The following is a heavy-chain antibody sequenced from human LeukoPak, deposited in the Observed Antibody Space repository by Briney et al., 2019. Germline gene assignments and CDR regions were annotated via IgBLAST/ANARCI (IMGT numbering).Heavy chain of an antibody. Sequence: SQTLSLACTVSGGSISSGDYYWSRIRQPPGKGLEWIGYIYYSGSTYYNPSLKSRVTISVDTSKNQFSLKLSSVTAADTAVYYCARAFYAYAFDIWGQGTMVTVSS. CDR2: IYYSGST. CDR1: GGSISSGDYY. V-gene: IGHV4-30-4*01. J-gene: IGHJ3*02. D-gene: IGHD2/OR15-2a*01. CDR3: ARAFYAYAFDI.